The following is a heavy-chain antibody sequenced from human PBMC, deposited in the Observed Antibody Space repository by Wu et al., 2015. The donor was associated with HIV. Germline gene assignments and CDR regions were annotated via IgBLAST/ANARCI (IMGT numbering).Heavy chain of an antibody. V-gene: IGHV1-18*01. CDR2: ISSYTGNT. Sequence: QVQLVQSGAEVKKSGASVKVSCKASGYTFINYGISWVRQAPGQGLEWMGWISSYTGNTKYAQKLQGRVTMTADPSTSTAYMELRSLRSDDTAVYYXARIHYDSSGYQDYVGQGTLVTVSS. J-gene: IGHJ4*02. CDR3: ARIHYDSSGYQDY. D-gene: IGHD3-22*01. CDR1: GYTFINYG.